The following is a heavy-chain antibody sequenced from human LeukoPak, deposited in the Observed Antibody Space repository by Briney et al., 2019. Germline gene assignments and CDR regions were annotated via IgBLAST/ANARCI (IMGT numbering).Heavy chain of an antibody. Sequence: SETLSLTCTVSGGSISSSRYYWGWIRQPPGKGLEWIGSIYHSGNTYYNPSLKSRVTISVDTSKNQFSLKLSSVTAADTAVYYCARWGYIALQLSMYYFDYWGQGTLVTVSS. V-gene: IGHV4-39*07. J-gene: IGHJ4*02. CDR3: ARWGYIALQLSMYYFDY. CDR2: IYHSGNT. CDR1: GGSISSSRYY. D-gene: IGHD5-18*01.